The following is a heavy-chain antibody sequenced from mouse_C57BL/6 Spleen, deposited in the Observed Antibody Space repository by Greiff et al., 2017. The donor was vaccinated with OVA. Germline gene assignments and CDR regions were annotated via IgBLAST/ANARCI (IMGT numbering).Heavy chain of an antibody. D-gene: IGHD2-4*01. CDR3: ARERIYYDYDAGAMDY. CDR2: ISYDGSN. Sequence: EVQLQQSGPGLVKPSQSLSLTCSVTGYSITSGYYWNWIRQFPGNKLEWMGYISYDGSNNYNPSLKNRISITRDTSKNQFFLKLNSVTTEDTATYYCARERIYYDYDAGAMDYWGQGTSVTVSS. CDR1: GYSITSGYY. V-gene: IGHV3-6*01. J-gene: IGHJ4*01.